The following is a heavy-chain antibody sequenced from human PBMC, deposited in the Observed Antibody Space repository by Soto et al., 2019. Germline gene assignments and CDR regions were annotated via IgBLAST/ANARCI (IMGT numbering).Heavy chain of an antibody. V-gene: IGHV3-21*01. D-gene: IGHD3-10*01. Sequence: EVQLVESGGGLVNPGGSLRLSCAASGFMFSSYTMNWVRQAPGKGLEWVSSITTSGRYIYYADSVKGRFTISRDNAKNSLYLQMNSLKAEDTAVYYCARDVDASGSYYTPFDSWGQGTLVTVSS. CDR2: ITTSGRYI. J-gene: IGHJ4*02. CDR3: ARDVDASGSYYTPFDS. CDR1: GFMFSSYT.